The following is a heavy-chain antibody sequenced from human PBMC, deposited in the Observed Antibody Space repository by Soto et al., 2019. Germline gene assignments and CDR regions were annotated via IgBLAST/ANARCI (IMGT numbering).Heavy chain of an antibody. V-gene: IGHV4-34*01. Sequence: QVQLQQWGAGLLKPSETLSLTCAVYGGSFSGYCWSWIRQSPGKGLEWIGEIDHNGHTNYNPSLKSRVTLSVDKSKRQFSLRLSSTTAANTATYYCAPYGSGIYYISRDQYWGQGTLVTVSS. D-gene: IGHD3-10*01. CDR2: IDHNGHT. CDR3: APYGSGIYYISRDQY. CDR1: GGSFSGYC. J-gene: IGHJ4*02.